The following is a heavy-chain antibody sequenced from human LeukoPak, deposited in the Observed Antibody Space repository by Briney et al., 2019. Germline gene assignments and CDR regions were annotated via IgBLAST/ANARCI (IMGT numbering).Heavy chain of an antibody. J-gene: IGHJ4*02. CDR2: ISGSGGST. CDR3: AKPGAAGWGDSSGYYPFYFDY. D-gene: IGHD3-22*01. V-gene: IGHV3-23*01. Sequence: GGSLRLSCTASGFTFGDYAMSWVRQAPGKGLEWVSAISGSGGSTYYADSVKGRFTISRDNSKNTLYLQMNSLRAEDTAVYYCAKPGAAGWGDSSGYYPFYFDYWGQGTLVTVSS. CDR1: GFTFGDYA.